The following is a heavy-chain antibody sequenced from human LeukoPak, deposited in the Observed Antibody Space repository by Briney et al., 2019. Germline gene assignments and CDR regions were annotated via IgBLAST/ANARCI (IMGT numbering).Heavy chain of an antibody. V-gene: IGHV3-23*01. D-gene: IGHD1-1*01. CDR3: GKDWKVDY. Sequence: GGSLRLSCAASGSTFNNYALTWVRQAPGKGLEWVSAISDNGGKTYYADSVKGRFTISRDNSKNTLYLQMNSLRAEDTAVYYCGKDWKVDYWGQGTLVTVSS. CDR1: GSTFNNYA. J-gene: IGHJ4*02. CDR2: ISDNGGKT.